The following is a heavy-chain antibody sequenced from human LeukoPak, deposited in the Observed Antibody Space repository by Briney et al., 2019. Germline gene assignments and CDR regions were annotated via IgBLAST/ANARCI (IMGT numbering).Heavy chain of an antibody. V-gene: IGHV3-23*01. J-gene: IGHJ5*02. Sequence: QTGGSLRLFCAASGFTFSSYAMSWVRQAPGKGLEWVSAISGSCGSTYYADSVKGRFTISRDNSKNTLYLQMNSLRAEDTAVYYCAKDRPYYYDSSGYYSKFDPWGQGTLVTVSS. CDR3: AKDRPYYYDSSGYYSKFDP. D-gene: IGHD3-22*01. CDR2: ISGSCGST. CDR1: GFTFSSYA.